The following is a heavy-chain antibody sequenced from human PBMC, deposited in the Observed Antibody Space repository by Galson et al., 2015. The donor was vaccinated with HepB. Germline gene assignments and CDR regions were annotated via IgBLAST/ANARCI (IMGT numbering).Heavy chain of an antibody. CDR3: ARLADADYGDHSHFDS. J-gene: IGHJ4*02. CDR2: ISSSGTYT. Sequence: SLRLSCAASGFTFSDYYMSWIRQAPGKSLEWLSYISSSGTYTNYVDSVKGRFTVSRDNAKNSLYLQINSLRAEDTAVYYCARLADADYGDHSHFDSWGQGTLVTVSS. V-gene: IGHV3-11*06. D-gene: IGHD4-17*01. CDR1: GFTFSDYY.